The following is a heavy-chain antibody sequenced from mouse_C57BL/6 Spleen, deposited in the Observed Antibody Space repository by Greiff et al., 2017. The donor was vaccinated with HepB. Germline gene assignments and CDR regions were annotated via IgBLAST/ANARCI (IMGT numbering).Heavy chain of an antibody. CDR1: GYTFTSYW. J-gene: IGHJ3*01. D-gene: IGHD1-1*01. V-gene: IGHV1-55*01. CDR2: IYPGSGST. Sequence: QVQLKESGAELVKPGASVKMSCKASGYTFTSYWITWVKQRPGQGLEWIGDIYPGSGSTNYNEKFKSKATLTVDTSSSTAYMQLSSLTSEDSAVYYCARDTTVVAPFSYWGQGTLVTVSA. CDR3: ARDTTVVAPFSY.